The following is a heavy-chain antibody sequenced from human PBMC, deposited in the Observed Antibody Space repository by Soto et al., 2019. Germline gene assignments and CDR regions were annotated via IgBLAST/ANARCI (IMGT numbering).Heavy chain of an antibody. CDR3: ARGRRVPGYCSGGSCYFGAFDI. CDR2: IYHNGNT. D-gene: IGHD2-15*01. CDR1: DGSLSDRY. Sequence: SETVSLTCAVSDGSLSDRYWSWRRLPPGQYLEWIGYIYHNGNTNYNPSLKTRVTISVDTSKNQFSLKLSSVTAADTAVYYCARGRRVPGYCSGGSCYFGAFDIWGQGTMVTVSS. V-gene: IGHV4-59*12. J-gene: IGHJ3*02.